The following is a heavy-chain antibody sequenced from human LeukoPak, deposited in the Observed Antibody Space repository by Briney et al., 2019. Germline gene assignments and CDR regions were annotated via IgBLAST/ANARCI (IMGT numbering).Heavy chain of an antibody. CDR2: TRNKANSYTT. D-gene: IGHD3-22*01. CDR3: ARGVRHYYDSTWADY. CDR1: GFTFSDHY. Sequence: PGGSLRLSSAASGFTFSDHYMDWVRQAPGKGLEWVGRTRNKANSYTTEYAASVKGRFTISRDDSKNSLYLQMNSLKTEDTAVYYCARGVRHYYDSTWADYWGQGTLVTVSS. J-gene: IGHJ4*02. V-gene: IGHV3-72*01.